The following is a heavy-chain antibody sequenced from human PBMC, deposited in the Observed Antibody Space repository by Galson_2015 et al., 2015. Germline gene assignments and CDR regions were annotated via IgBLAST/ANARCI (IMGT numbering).Heavy chain of an antibody. Sequence: QSGAEVKKPGESLKISCKGSGYSFTNNWISWVRQMPGKGLEWMGIIYPGDSDTRYSPSFQGQVTISVDKSISTSYLQLSSLKASDTAMYYCARLTGRDEAFDIWGQGTVVSVSS. CDR2: IYPGDSDT. V-gene: IGHV5-51*01. D-gene: IGHD1-20*01. J-gene: IGHJ3*02. CDR1: GYSFTNNW. CDR3: ARLTGRDEAFDI.